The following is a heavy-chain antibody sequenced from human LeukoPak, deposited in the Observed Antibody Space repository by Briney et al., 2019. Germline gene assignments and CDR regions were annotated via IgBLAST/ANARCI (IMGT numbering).Heavy chain of an antibody. CDR2: VYSSGST. CDR3: ARRSDSLGAFDI. J-gene: IGHJ3*02. Sequence: SEALSLTCTVSGGSITTYYWSWIRQAPGKGLEWIGYVYSSGSTNYSPSLKNRVTISVDTSKNQFSLKLSSVTAADTAVYYCARRSDSLGAFDIWGQGTMVTVSS. D-gene: IGHD2-21*01. V-gene: IGHV4-59*08. CDR1: GGSITTYY.